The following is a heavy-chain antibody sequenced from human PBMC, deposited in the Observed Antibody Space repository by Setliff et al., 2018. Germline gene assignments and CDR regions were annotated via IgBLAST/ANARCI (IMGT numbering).Heavy chain of an antibody. CDR3: GRDRTYYGSGTYTRYFDY. CDR2: FFYSGDT. D-gene: IGHD3-10*01. J-gene: IGHJ4*02. Sequence: SETLSLTCTVSGASVRSHCWSWIRQSPEKGLEWIGFFFYSGDTKSNPSLKSRVTMSVDTSKNQFSLKLNSVTAADTAVYYCGRDRTYYGSGTYTRYFDYWGQGTLVTVSS. V-gene: IGHV4-59*02. CDR1: GASVRSHC.